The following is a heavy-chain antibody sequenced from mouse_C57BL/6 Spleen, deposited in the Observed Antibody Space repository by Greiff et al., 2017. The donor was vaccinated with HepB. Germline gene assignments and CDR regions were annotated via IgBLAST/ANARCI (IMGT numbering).Heavy chain of an antibody. V-gene: IGHV1-80*01. CDR1: GYAFSSYW. J-gene: IGHJ1*03. CDR3: ARRITYYYGSSYWYFDV. D-gene: IGHD1-1*01. CDR2: IYPGDGDT. Sequence: QVQLQQSGAELVKPGASVKISCKASGYAFSSYWMNWVKQRPGKGLEWIGQIYPGDGDTNYNGKFKGKATLTADKSSSTAYMQLSSLTSEDSAVYFCARRITYYYGSSYWYFDVWGTGTTVTVSS.